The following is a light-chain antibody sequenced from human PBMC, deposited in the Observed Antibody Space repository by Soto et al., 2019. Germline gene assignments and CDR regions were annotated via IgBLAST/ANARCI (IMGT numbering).Light chain of an antibody. CDR2: EVR. CDR3: SSYTTTSTLV. V-gene: IGLV2-14*01. CDR1: NRDVGSYNL. Sequence: QSSLTQPASVSGSPGRSITIACTGTNRDVGSYNLVSWYQQLPGEAPKLIISEVRNRPSGISYRFTGSKSGNTASLTISGLQAEDEADYYCSSYTTTSTLVFGGGTKVTVL. J-gene: IGLJ3*02.